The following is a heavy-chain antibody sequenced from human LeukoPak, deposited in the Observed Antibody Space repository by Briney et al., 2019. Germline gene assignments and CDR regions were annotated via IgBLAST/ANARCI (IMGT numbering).Heavy chain of an antibody. CDR3: ASRSGYWDF. Sequence: GGSLRLSCTASGFSITSYVTSWVRQAPGKGLEWISSLRGGDDSTNYADSVKGRFAISTDNFKNTVYLQMNTLTVDDTALYYCASRSGYWDFWGPGTLVTVSS. CDR2: LRGGDDST. CDR1: GFSITSYV. J-gene: IGHJ4*02. V-gene: IGHV3-23*01. D-gene: IGHD3-22*01.